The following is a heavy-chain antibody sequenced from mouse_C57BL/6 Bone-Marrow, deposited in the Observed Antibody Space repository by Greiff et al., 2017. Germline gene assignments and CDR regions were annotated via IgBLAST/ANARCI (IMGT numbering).Heavy chain of an antibody. V-gene: IGHV1-15*01. D-gene: IGHD1-1*01. CDR3: TRRRGVYYGSSYYAMDY. CDR1: GYTFTDYE. J-gene: IGHJ4*01. CDR2: IDPETGGT. Sequence: QVQLQQSGAELVRPGASVTLSCKASGYTFTDYEMHWVKQTPVHGLEWIGAIDPETGGTAYNQKFKGKAILTADKSSSTAYMELRSLTSDDSAVYYCTRRRGVYYGSSYYAMDYWGQGTSVTVSS.